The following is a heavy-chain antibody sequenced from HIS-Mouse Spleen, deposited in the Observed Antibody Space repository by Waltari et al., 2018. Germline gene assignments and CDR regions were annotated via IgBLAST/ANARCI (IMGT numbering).Heavy chain of an antibody. CDR1: GGSISSSSYY. J-gene: IGHJ2*01. Sequence: QLQLQESGPGLVKPSETLSLTWTVSGGSISSSSYYLGWIRQPPGKGLEWIGSIYYSGSTYYNPSLKSRVTISVDTSKNQFSLKLSSVTAADTAVYYCAREIPYSSSWYDWYFDLWGRGTLVTVSS. CDR3: AREIPYSSSWYDWYFDL. V-gene: IGHV4-39*07. D-gene: IGHD6-13*01. CDR2: IYYSGST.